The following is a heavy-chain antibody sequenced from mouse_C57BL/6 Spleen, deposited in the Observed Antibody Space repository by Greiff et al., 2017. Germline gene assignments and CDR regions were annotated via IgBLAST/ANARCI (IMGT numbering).Heavy chain of an antibody. J-gene: IGHJ3*01. V-gene: IGHV1-26*01. CDR1: GYTFTDYY. CDR2: INPNNGGT. D-gene: IGHD1-1*01. CDR3: ARKGDYYGSSCGGFAY. Sequence: VQLQQSGPELVKPGASVKISCKASGYTFTDYYMNWVKQSHGKSLEWIGDINPNNGGTSYNQKFKGKATLTVDKSSSTAYMELRSLTSEDSAVXYGARKGDYYGSSCGGFAYWGQGTLVTVSA.